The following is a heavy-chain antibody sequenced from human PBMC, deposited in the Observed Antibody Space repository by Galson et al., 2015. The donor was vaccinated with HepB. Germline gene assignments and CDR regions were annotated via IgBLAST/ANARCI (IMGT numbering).Heavy chain of an antibody. D-gene: IGHD3-22*01. J-gene: IGHJ6*03. V-gene: IGHV4-59*01. Sequence: LSLTCTVSGGSIRSYYWSWIRQPPGKGLEWIGYIYYSGSTNYNPSLKSRVTISVDTSKNQFSLKLSSVTAADTAVYYCARVNPPGSGYYHYYYYYYYMDVWGKGTTVTVSS. CDR1: GGSIRSYY. CDR2: IYYSGST. CDR3: ARVNPPGSGYYHYYYYYYYMDV.